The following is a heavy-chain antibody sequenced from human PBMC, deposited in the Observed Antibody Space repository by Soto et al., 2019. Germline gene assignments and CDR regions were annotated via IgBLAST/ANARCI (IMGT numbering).Heavy chain of an antibody. Sequence: DVQLVESGGGLVKPGGSLTLSCAASEFTFSSYSLSWVRQAPGKGLEWVSSISSGHGDIYYADSVKGRFIGSRDNAKNLLFLQMNNLRVEDTAVYYCALLTCGWYGDFDFWGQGTLVTVSS. J-gene: IGHJ4*02. CDR2: ISSGHGDI. CDR1: EFTFSSYS. V-gene: IGHV3-21*01. CDR3: ALLTCGWYGDFDF. D-gene: IGHD6-19*01.